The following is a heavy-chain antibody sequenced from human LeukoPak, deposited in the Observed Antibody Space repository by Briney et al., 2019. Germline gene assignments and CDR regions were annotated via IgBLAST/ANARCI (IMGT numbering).Heavy chain of an antibody. Sequence: GGSLRLSCAASGFSFSDYGMHWVRQAPGKGLEWVSFIRKDGINTNYVDSVKGRFTISRDTSNKMVYLQMNSLRTEDMAVYYCAKDRAGNSWNFDYWGQGTLVTVSS. CDR3: AKDRAGNSWNFDY. CDR2: IRKDGINT. J-gene: IGHJ4*02. V-gene: IGHV3-30*02. D-gene: IGHD6-13*01. CDR1: GFSFSDYG.